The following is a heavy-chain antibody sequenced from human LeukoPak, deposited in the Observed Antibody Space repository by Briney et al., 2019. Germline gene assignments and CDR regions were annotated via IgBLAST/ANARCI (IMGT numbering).Heavy chain of an antibody. D-gene: IGHD3-22*01. CDR3: AKDDYYDSSGYYGD. V-gene: IGHV3-23*01. J-gene: IGHJ4*02. CDR2: ISGSGGST. CDR1: GFAFSSYA. Sequence: GGSLRLSCAASGFAFSSYAMSWVRQAPGKGLEWVSAISGSGGSTYYADSVKGRFTISRDNSKNTLYLQMNSLRAEDTAVYYCAKDDYYDSSGYYGDWGQRTLVTVSS.